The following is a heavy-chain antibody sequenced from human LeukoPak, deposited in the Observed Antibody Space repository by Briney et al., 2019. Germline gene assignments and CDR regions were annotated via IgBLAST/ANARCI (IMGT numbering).Heavy chain of an antibody. CDR2: IYYSGST. D-gene: IGHD3-9*01. Sequence: PSETLSLTCTVSGGSISSYYWSWIRQPPGKGLEWIAHIYYSGSTNYNPSLKSRVTMSVDTSKNQFSLRLSSVTAADTAVYYCARLRGDILTGYLYYFDYWGQGTLVTVSS. V-gene: IGHV4-59*08. CDR1: GGSISSYY. J-gene: IGHJ4*02. CDR3: ARLRGDILTGYLYYFDY.